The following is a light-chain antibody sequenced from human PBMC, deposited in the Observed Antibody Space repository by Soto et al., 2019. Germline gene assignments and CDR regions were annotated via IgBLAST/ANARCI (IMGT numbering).Light chain of an antibody. Sequence: QGERATLSCRASQSVSSSYLAWYQQKPGQAPRLLIYRASSRATGIPDRFSGSGSGTDFTLTISRLEPEDFAVYYCQQYGSYWTFGQGTKVDIK. CDR2: RAS. CDR3: QQYGSYWT. J-gene: IGKJ1*01. V-gene: IGKV3-20*01. CDR1: QSVSSSY.